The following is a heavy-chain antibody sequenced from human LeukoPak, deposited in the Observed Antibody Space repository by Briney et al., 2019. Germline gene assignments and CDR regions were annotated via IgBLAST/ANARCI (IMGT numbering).Heavy chain of an antibody. J-gene: IGHJ4*02. Sequence: SETLSLTCTVSGGSISSYYWSWIRRPPGKGLEWIGYIYYSGSTNYNPSLKSRFTISVDTSKNQFSLKLSSVTAADTAVYYCARVPPSGTYDFWRGYPDYWGQGPLVTVSS. CDR3: ARVPPSGTYDFWRGYPDY. CDR1: GGSISSYY. CDR2: IYYSGST. V-gene: IGHV4-59*01. D-gene: IGHD3-3*01.